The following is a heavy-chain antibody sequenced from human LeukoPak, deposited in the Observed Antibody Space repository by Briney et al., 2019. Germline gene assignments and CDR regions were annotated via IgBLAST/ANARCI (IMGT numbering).Heavy chain of an antibody. D-gene: IGHD6-19*01. Sequence: SETLSLTCTVSGGSISSYYWSWIRQPAGKGLEWIGRIYTSGSTNYNPSLKSRVTMSADTSKNQLSLKLSSVTAADTAVYYCARDGSSGWYRYFDYWGQGTLVTVSS. V-gene: IGHV4-4*07. CDR2: IYTSGST. CDR1: GGSISSYY. J-gene: IGHJ4*02. CDR3: ARDGSSGWYRYFDY.